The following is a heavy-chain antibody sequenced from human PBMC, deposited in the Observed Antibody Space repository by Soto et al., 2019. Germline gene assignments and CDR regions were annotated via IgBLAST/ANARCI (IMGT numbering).Heavy chain of an antibody. J-gene: IGHJ4*02. CDR2: ISASGVST. V-gene: IGHV3-23*01. Sequence: GGSLRLSCAVSGFTFSSFAISWIRQAPGKGLEWVSGISASGVSTYYADSVKGRFTISRDNSKNTLYLQMNSLRAEDTAVYYCAKPPTRIKHYYDSSGYHMARDYWGQGTLVTVSS. D-gene: IGHD3-22*01. CDR1: GFTFSSFA. CDR3: AKPPTRIKHYYDSSGYHMARDY.